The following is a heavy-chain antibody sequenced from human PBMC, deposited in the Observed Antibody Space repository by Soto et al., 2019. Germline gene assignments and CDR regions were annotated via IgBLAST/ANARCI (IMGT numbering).Heavy chain of an antibody. Sequence: SETLSLTCTVSGGSISSGDNFWSWIRQPPGKSLEWIGYIYYSGSTYYNPSLKSRVTISMHTSKNQFSLMLSSVTAADTAVYYCARDGRNGYKDWGQGTPVTVSS. CDR2: IYYSGST. CDR1: GGSISSGDNF. CDR3: ARDGRNGYKD. V-gene: IGHV4-30-4*01. J-gene: IGHJ4*02. D-gene: IGHD5-12*01.